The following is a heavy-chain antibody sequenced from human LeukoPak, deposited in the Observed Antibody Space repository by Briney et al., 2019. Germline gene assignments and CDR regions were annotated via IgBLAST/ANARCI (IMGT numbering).Heavy chain of an antibody. Sequence: ASVKVSCKASGGTFSNYAINWVRQSPGQGLEWMGGIIPIFGTANFAQKFQARVTITADESTSTAYMELSSLRSEDTAVYYCARSEWESDYFDYWGQGTLVTVSS. CDR3: ARSEWESDYFDY. J-gene: IGHJ4*02. D-gene: IGHD1-26*01. CDR2: IIPIFGTA. CDR1: GGTFSNYA. V-gene: IGHV1-69*13.